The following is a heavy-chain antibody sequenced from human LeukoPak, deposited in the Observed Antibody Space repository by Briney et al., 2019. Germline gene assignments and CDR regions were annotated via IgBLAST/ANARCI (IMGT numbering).Heavy chain of an antibody. CDR2: IGGTGANT. Sequence: GGSLRLSCGASGFTFNNCAMGWVRQAPVKGLEWVSVIGGTGANTFYADSVKGRFTISRDNSKNTLYLQMNSLRAEDTAVYYCAKTGYSSRWTYYFDYWGQGTLVTVSS. D-gene: IGHD6-13*01. V-gene: IGHV3-23*01. J-gene: IGHJ4*02. CDR3: AKTGYSSRWTYYFDY. CDR1: GFTFNNCA.